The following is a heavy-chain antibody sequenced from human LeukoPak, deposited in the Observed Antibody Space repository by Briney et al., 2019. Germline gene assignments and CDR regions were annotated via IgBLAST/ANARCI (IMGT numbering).Heavy chain of an antibody. Sequence: QAGGSLRLSCVASGFTFDDYAMHWVRQAPGKGLEWVSGISWNSGSIGYADSVKGRFTISRDNAKNSLYLQMNSLRAEDTALYYCAKDGRVFRYFDWFDRGYYFDYWGQGTLVTVSS. CDR2: ISWNSGSI. D-gene: IGHD3-9*01. V-gene: IGHV3-9*01. CDR3: AKDGRVFRYFDWFDRGYYFDY. CDR1: GFTFDDYA. J-gene: IGHJ4*02.